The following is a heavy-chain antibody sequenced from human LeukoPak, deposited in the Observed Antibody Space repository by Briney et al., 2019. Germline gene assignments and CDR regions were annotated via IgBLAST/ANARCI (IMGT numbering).Heavy chain of an antibody. CDR3: AELGITMFGGV. V-gene: IGHV3-48*03. J-gene: IGHJ6*04. Sequence: GGSLRLSCAASGFTFSSYEMNWVRQAPGKGLEWVSYISSSGSTIYYADSVKGRFTISRDNAKNSLYLQMNSLRAEDTAVYYCAELGITMFGGVWGKGTTVTISS. D-gene: IGHD3-10*02. CDR2: ISSSGSTI. CDR1: GFTFSSYE.